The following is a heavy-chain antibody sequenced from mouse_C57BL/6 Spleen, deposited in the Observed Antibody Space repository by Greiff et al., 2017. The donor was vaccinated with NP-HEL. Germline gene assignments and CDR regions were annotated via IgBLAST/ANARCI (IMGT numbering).Heavy chain of an antibody. Sequence: DVKLVESGGGLVKPGGSLKLSCAASGFTFSDYGMHWVRQAPEKGLEWVAYISSGSSTIYYADTVKGRFTISRDNAKNTLFLQMTSLRSEDTAMYYCASTMVTTDWYFDVWGTGTTVTVSS. CDR1: GFTFSDYG. J-gene: IGHJ1*03. V-gene: IGHV5-17*01. CDR3: ASTMVTTDWYFDV. D-gene: IGHD2-2*01. CDR2: ISSGSSTI.